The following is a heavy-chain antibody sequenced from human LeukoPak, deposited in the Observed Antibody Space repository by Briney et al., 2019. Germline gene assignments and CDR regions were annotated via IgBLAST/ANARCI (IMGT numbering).Heavy chain of an antibody. V-gene: IGHV1-18*01. CDR3: ARANLAIYCSGGSCYSFGFLRPWFDP. CDR2: ISAYNGNT. Sequence: ASVKVSCKASGYTFTSYGISWVRQAHGQGLEWMGWISAYNGNTNYAQKLQGRVTMTTDTSTSTAYMELRSLRSDDTAVYYCARANLAIYCSGGSCYSFGFLRPWFDPWGQGTLVTVSS. CDR1: GYTFTSYG. D-gene: IGHD2-15*01. J-gene: IGHJ5*02.